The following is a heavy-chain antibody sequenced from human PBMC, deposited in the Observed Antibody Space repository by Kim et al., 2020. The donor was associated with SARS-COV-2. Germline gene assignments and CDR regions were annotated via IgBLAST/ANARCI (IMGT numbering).Heavy chain of an antibody. Sequence: ASVKVSCKASGYTFTGYYMHWVRQAPGQGLEWMGWINPNSGGTNYAQKFQGRVTMTRDTSISTAYMELSRLRSDDTAVYYCARDTVVVVAATRGEGDYYYYGMDVWGQGTTVTVSS. CDR2: INPNSGGT. V-gene: IGHV1-2*02. D-gene: IGHD2-15*01. J-gene: IGHJ6*02. CDR3: ARDTVVVVAATRGEGDYYYYGMDV. CDR1: GYTFTGYY.